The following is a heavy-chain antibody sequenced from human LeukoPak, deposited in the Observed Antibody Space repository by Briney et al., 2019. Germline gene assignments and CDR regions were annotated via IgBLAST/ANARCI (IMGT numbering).Heavy chain of an antibody. CDR1: GGSFSDYY. D-gene: IGHD3-10*01. V-gene: IGHV4-34*01. CDR3: ARGDGSGSYSSQYVDY. CDR2: INHSGST. Sequence: SETLSLTCAVYGGSFSDYYWSWIRQPPGKGLEWIGEINHSGSTNYNPSLKSRVTISVDTSKNQFSLKLSSVTAADTAVYYCARGDGSGSYSSQYVDYWGQGTLVTVSS. J-gene: IGHJ4*02.